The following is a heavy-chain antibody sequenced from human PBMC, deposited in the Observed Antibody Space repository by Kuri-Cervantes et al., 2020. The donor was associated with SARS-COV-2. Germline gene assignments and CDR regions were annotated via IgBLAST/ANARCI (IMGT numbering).Heavy chain of an antibody. CDR3: ARSLRGGVMSWFDP. CDR2: IYYSGST. CDR1: GGSFSSYY. Sequence: SETLSLTCTVSGGSFSSYYWSWIRQPPGKGLEWIGYIYYSGSTNYNPSLKSRVTISVDTSKNQFSLKLISVTAADTAVYYCARSLRGGVMSWFDPWGQGTLVTVSS. J-gene: IGHJ5*02. D-gene: IGHD3-16*01. V-gene: IGHV4-59*01.